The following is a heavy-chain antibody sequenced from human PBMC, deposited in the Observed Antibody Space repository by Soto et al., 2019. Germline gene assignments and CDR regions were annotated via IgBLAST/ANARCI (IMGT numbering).Heavy chain of an antibody. V-gene: IGHV4-61*01. J-gene: IGHJ6*04. D-gene: IGHD1-26*01. CDR1: GGSVSSGIYY. CDR3: ARVMGATTKSAYYYGMDV. CDR2: IYYSGST. Sequence: SEALSLTSTVSGGSVSSGIYYWSWIRHPPGKGLEWIGYIYYSGSTNYNPSLKSRVTISVDTSKNQFSLKMSSVTAEDTAVYYCARVMGATTKSAYYYGMDVGVKATPVNLS.